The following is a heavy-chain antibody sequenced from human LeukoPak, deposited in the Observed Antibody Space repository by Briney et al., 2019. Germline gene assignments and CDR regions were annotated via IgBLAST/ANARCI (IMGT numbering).Heavy chain of an antibody. V-gene: IGHV3-33*01. CDR1: GFTFGSYG. CDR2: IWYDGSNK. D-gene: IGHD1-26*01. Sequence: PGGSLRLSCAASGFTFGSYGMHWVRQAPGKGLEWVAVIWYDGSNKYYADSVKGRFTISRDNSKNTLYLQMNSLRAEDTAVYYCAREGGATSGAFDIWGQGTMVTVSS. J-gene: IGHJ3*02. CDR3: AREGGATSGAFDI.